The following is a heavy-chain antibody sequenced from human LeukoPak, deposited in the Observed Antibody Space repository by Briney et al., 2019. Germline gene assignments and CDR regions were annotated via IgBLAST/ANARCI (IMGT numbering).Heavy chain of an antibody. CDR2: INHSGST. CDR1: GGSFSGYY. Sequence: SETLSLTCAVYGGSFSGYYWSWIRQPPGKGLEWIGEINHSGSTNYNPSLKSRVTISVDTSKNQFSLKLSSVTAADTAVYYCARHNNYYYGSGSYYSYYYYYYMDVWGKGTTVTISS. D-gene: IGHD3-10*01. J-gene: IGHJ6*03. CDR3: ARHNNYYYGSGSYYSYYYYYYMDV. V-gene: IGHV4-34*01.